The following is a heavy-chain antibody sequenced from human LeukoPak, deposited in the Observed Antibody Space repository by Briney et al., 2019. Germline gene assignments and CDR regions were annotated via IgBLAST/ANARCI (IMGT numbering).Heavy chain of an antibody. J-gene: IGHJ4*02. CDR1: GFTFSSYG. CDR3: ARDRPLYYYDSSGYVDY. Sequence: GGSLRLSCAASGFTFSSYGMHWVRQPPGKGLEWVAVIWYDGSNKYYADSVKRRFTISRDNSKNTLYLQMNSLRAEDTAVYYCARDRPLYYYDSSGYVDYWGQGTLVTVSS. D-gene: IGHD3-22*01. V-gene: IGHV3-33*01. CDR2: IWYDGSNK.